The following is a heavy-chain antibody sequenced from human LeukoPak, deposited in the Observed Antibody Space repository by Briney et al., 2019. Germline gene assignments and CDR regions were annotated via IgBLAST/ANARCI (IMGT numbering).Heavy chain of an antibody. D-gene: IGHD1-14*01. J-gene: IGHJ4*02. CDR3: ATETNGRHYDY. V-gene: IGHV3-23*01. Sequence: GGSLRLSCAASGFTFRSYAMNWVRQPPGKGLEWVSGISSSGGSTYYADSVKGWFTISRDNSKNTLYLQMNSLRAEDTAVYYCATETNGRHYDYWGQGTLLTVSS. CDR1: GFTFRSYA. CDR2: ISSSGGST.